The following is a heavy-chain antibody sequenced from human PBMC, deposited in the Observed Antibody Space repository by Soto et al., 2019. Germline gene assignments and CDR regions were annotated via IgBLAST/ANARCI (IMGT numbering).Heavy chain of an antibody. CDR2: VSNDGIRK. D-gene: IGHD3-22*01. Sequence: QVQLVESGGGVVQPGRSLRLTCAASGFIFSGSGMHWVRQAPGKGLEWVALVSNDGIRKYYGDSVKGRFTISTDNAENTLYLQMNSLTAEDTAVYYCARGVGGSMYDNSGKYDTWGQGTLVTVSS. V-gene: IGHV3-30*03. J-gene: IGHJ5*02. CDR3: ARGVGGSMYDNSGKYDT. CDR1: GFIFSGSG.